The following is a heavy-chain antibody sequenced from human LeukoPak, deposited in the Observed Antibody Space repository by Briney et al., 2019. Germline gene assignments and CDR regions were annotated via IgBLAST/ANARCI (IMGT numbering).Heavy chain of an antibody. Sequence: SQTLSLTCTVSGGSISSGGYYWSWIRQHPGKGLEWIGYIYYSGSTYYNPSLKSRVTISVDTSKNQFSLKLSSVTAADTAVYYCARGQYYYDSSGYYYGGHAFDIWGQGTMVTVSS. CDR1: GGSISSGGYY. D-gene: IGHD3-22*01. CDR3: ARGQYYYDSSGYYYGGHAFDI. J-gene: IGHJ3*02. CDR2: IYYSGST. V-gene: IGHV4-31*03.